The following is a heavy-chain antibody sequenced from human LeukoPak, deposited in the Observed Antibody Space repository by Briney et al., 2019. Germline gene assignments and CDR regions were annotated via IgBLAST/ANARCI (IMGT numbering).Heavy chain of an antibody. D-gene: IGHD3-10*01. CDR3: ARDTDYYGSGSSHGYFDY. V-gene: IGHV3-53*01. CDR1: GFTVSSNY. Sequence: PGGSLRLSCAASGFTVSSNYMSWVRQAPGKGLEWVSVIYSGGSTYYADSVKGRFTISRDNSKNTLYLQMNSLRAEDTAVYYCARDTDYYGSGSSHGYFDYWGQGTLVTVSS. J-gene: IGHJ4*02. CDR2: IYSGGST.